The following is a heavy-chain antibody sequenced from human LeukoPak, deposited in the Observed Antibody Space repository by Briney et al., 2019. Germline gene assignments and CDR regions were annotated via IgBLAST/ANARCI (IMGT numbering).Heavy chain of an antibody. Sequence: ASVKVSCKASGDTFTGYYMHWVRQAPGQGREWTGWINPNSGGTNYAQKFQGRVTMTRDSSISTAYMELSRLRSDDTAVYYCARGAAAGRFDFDYWGQGTLVTVSS. V-gene: IGHV1-2*02. CDR1: GDTFTGYY. D-gene: IGHD6-13*01. CDR2: INPNSGGT. J-gene: IGHJ4*02. CDR3: ARGAAAGRFDFDY.